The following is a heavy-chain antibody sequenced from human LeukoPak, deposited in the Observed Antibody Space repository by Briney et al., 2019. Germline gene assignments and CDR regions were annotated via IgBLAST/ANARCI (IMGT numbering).Heavy chain of an antibody. CDR1: GGSISGYY. Sequence: SETLSLTCTVSGGSISGYYWSWIRQPPGKGLEWIGYIYYSGSTNYNPSLKSRVTISVDTSKNQFSLNLSSVTAADTAVYYCARGVREKNRGFLLYYYYYYMDVWGKGTTVTVSS. CDR3: ARGVREKNRGFLLYYYYYYMDV. CDR2: IYYSGST. V-gene: IGHV4-59*01. D-gene: IGHD3-10*01. J-gene: IGHJ6*03.